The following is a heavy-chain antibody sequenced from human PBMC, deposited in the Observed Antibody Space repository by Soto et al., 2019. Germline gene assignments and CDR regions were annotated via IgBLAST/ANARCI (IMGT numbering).Heavy chain of an antibody. Sequence: XESLTSSCKGSGYSFTAYWIGLVRQMPGRGLEWMGIIYPGDSDTRYSPSFQGQVTISADKSISTAYLQWSSLKASDTAMYYCARTYYYDTSGPGSNVDIWGQGTMVTVSS. V-gene: IGHV5-51*01. CDR3: ARTYYYDTSGPGSNVDI. D-gene: IGHD3-22*01. CDR1: GYSFTAYW. J-gene: IGHJ3*02. CDR2: IYPGDSDT.